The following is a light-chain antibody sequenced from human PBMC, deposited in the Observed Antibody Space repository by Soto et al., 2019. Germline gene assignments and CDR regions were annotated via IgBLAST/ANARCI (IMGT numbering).Light chain of an antibody. Sequence: QSVLTQPPSASGTPGQRVTISCSGSSSNIGSHTVNWYQQVPGTAPKLLNYNNNQRPSGVPDRFSGSKSGTSASLAISGLQSEDEADYYCAAWHDSLNGPVFGGGTKLTVL. CDR2: NNN. J-gene: IGLJ7*01. CDR3: AAWHDSLNGPV. V-gene: IGLV1-44*01. CDR1: SSNIGSHT.